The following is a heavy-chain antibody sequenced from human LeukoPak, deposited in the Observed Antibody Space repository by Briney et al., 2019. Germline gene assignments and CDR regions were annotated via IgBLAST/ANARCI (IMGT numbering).Heavy chain of an antibody. V-gene: IGHV3-74*01. CDR2: INSDGSST. CDR1: GFTFSNNW. CDR3: AKGGATVIDY. D-gene: IGHD4-17*01. Sequence: GGSLRLSCAASGFTFSNNWMHWVRQAPGKGLVWVACINSDGSSTNYADSVKGRFTISRDNAKNTLYLQMNSLRAEDTAVYYCAKGGATVIDYWGQGTLVTVSS. J-gene: IGHJ4*02.